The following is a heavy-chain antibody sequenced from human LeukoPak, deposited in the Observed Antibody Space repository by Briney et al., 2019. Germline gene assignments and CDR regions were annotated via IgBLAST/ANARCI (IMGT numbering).Heavy chain of an antibody. J-gene: IGHJ4*02. Sequence: PSQTLSLTCTVSGGSISSGGYYWSWIRQHPGKGLEWTGYIYYSGSTYYNPSLKSRVTISVDTSKSQFSLKLSSVTAADTAVYYCAREVRGVIYFDYWGQGTLVTVSS. D-gene: IGHD3-10*01. CDR1: GGSISSGGYY. V-gene: IGHV4-31*03. CDR3: AREVRGVIYFDY. CDR2: IYYSGST.